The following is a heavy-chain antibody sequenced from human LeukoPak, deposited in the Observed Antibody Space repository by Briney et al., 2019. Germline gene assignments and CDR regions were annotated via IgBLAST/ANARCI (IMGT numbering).Heavy chain of an antibody. CDR3: AREAYRDTSVDY. CDR1: GGSISVRNYY. Sequence: SETLSLTCTVSGGSISVRNYYWGWIRQPPGKGLEWIGSIYYSGSTYYNPPLKSRVTISADTSKNQFSLKLSSVTAADTAVYYCAREAYRDTSVDYWGQGTLVAVSS. CDR2: IYYSGST. J-gene: IGHJ4*02. D-gene: IGHD5-18*01. V-gene: IGHV4-39*02.